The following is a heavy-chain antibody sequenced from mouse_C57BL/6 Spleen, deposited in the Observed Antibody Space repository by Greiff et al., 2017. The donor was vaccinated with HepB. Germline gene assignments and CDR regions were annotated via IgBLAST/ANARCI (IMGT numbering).Heavy chain of an antibody. V-gene: IGHV1-81*01. D-gene: IGHD1-1*01. CDR2: IYPRSGNT. Sequence: VQLQESGAELARPGASVKLSCKASGYTFTSYGISWVKQRTGQGLEWIGEIYPRSGNTYYNEKFKGKATLTADKSSSTAYMELRSLTSEDSAVYFCARDYYGSSGFDYWGQGTTLTVSS. J-gene: IGHJ2*01. CDR1: GYTFTSYG. CDR3: ARDYYGSSGFDY.